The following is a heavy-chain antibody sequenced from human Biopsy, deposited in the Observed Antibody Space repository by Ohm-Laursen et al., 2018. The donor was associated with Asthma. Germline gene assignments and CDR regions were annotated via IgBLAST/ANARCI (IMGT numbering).Heavy chain of an antibody. Sequence: ASVKVSCKASGYNFISFAIHWVRQAPGQRLEWTGWINAGDGNTKYSQKFQGRVTITRDTSASTAYMDLRSLRSEDTAMYYCARTYYDFLTGQVNDAFALWGQGTMVTVSS. CDR1: GYNFISFA. CDR3: ARTYYDFLTGQVNDAFAL. CDR2: INAGDGNT. J-gene: IGHJ3*01. V-gene: IGHV1-3*01. D-gene: IGHD3-9*01.